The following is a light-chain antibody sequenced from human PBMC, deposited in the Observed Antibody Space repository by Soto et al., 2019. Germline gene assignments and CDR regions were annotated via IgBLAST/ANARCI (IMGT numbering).Light chain of an antibody. CDR1: SSDVGGYNY. J-gene: IGLJ3*02. V-gene: IGLV2-8*01. CDR3: SSYARNRDIL. Sequence: QSALTQPPSASGSPGQSVAISCTGTSSDVGGYNYVSWYQQHPGKAPKLMIYDVSKRPSGVPDRFSGSKSGNTASLTVSGLQADDEADYYCSSYARNRDILFGGGTKVTVL. CDR2: DVS.